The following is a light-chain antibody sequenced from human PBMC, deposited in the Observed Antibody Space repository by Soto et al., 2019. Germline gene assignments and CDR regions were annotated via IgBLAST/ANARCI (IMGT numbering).Light chain of an antibody. CDR2: SND. Sequence: QSALTQPPSASGTPGQRVTISCSGSSSNIGSNSVNWYRQLPGTAPKLLIYSNDRRPSGVPDRFSGSKSGTSASLAISGLQSEDEADYYCAAWDDSLNGYVFGTGTKVTVL. J-gene: IGLJ1*01. V-gene: IGLV1-44*01. CDR1: SSNIGSNS. CDR3: AAWDDSLNGYV.